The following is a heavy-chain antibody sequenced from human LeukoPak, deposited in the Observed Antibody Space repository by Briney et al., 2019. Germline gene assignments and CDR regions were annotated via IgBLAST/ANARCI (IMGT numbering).Heavy chain of an antibody. CDR2: IYYSGST. CDR3: ARGYSSGWLGGAFDI. J-gene: IGHJ3*02. CDR1: GGSISSYY. D-gene: IGHD6-19*01. Sequence: SETLSLTCTVPGGSISSYYWSWIRQPPGKGLEWIGYIYYSGSTNYNPSLKSRVTISVDTSKNQFSLKLSSVTAADTAVYYCARGYSSGWLGGAFDIWGQGTMVTVSS. V-gene: IGHV4-59*01.